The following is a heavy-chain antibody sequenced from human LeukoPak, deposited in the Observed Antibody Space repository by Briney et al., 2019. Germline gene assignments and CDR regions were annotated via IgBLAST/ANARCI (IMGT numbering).Heavy chain of an antibody. Sequence: SETLSLTCAVSGYSISSGYYWGWIRQSPGKGLEWIGNIYHSGSTYKNPSLKSRVTISLDTSKNQFSLKLSSMTAADTAMYYCARLSGAPVRHPIYHFDYWGQGTLVAVSS. CDR3: ARLSGAPVRHPIYHFDY. CDR1: GYSISSGYY. V-gene: IGHV4-38-2*01. J-gene: IGHJ4*02. CDR2: IYHSGST. D-gene: IGHD2-2*02.